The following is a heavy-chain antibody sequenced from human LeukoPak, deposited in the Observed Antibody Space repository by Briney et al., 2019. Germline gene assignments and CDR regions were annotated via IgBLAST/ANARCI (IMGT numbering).Heavy chain of an antibody. D-gene: IGHD3-9*01. CDR3: ARGPLRYFDWLFFGGLGMEEDNWFDP. V-gene: IGHV1-8*03. CDR1: GYTFTSYD. J-gene: IGHJ5*02. Sequence: GASVKVSCKASGYTFTSYDINWVRQATGQGLEWMGWMNPNSGNTGYAQKFQGRVTITRNTSISTAYMELSSLRSEDTAVYYCARGPLRYFDWLFFGGLGMEEDNWFDPWGQGTLVTVSS. CDR2: MNPNSGNT.